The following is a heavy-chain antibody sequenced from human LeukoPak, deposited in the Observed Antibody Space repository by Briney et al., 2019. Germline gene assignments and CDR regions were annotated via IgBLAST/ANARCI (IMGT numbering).Heavy chain of an antibody. CDR3: ARVIGTGTTRFGY. Sequence: PSETLSLTCAVYGGSFSGYYWSWIRQPPGKGLEWIGEINHSGSTNYNPSLKSRVTISVDTSKNQFSLKLSSVTAADTAVYYCARVIGTGTTRFGYWGQGTLVTVSS. CDR1: GGSFSGYY. V-gene: IGHV4-34*01. J-gene: IGHJ4*02. CDR2: INHSGST. D-gene: IGHD1-7*01.